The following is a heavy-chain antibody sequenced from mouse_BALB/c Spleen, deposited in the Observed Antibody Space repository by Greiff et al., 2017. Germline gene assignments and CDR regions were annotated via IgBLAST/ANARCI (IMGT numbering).Heavy chain of an antibody. CDR2: IDPANGNT. CDR1: GFNIKDTY. V-gene: IGHV14-3*02. Sequence: EVQLQESGAELVKPGASVKLSCTASGFNIKDTYMHWVKQRPEQGLEWIGRIDPANGNTKYDPKFQGKATITADTSSNTAYLQLSSLTSEDTAVYYCARSSDGYYYAMDYWGQGTSVTVSS. J-gene: IGHJ4*01. D-gene: IGHD2-3*01. CDR3: ARSSDGYYYAMDY.